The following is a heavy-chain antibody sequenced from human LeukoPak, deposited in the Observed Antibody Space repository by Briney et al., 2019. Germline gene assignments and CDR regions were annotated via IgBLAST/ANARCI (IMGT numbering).Heavy chain of an antibody. Sequence: GGSLRLSCAASGFTFSSYWMNWVRQAPGKGLEWVSAITATSSSTHDADSVQGRFTISRDNSNNTLYLQMNSLRAEDTAVYYCARGPGKASFDYWGQGTLVTVSS. V-gene: IGHV3-23*01. D-gene: IGHD3-10*01. CDR2: ITATSSST. CDR1: GFTFSSYW. CDR3: ARGPGKASFDY. J-gene: IGHJ4*02.